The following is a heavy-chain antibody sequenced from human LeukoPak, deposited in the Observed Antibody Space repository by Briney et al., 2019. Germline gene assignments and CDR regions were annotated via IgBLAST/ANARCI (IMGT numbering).Heavy chain of an antibody. CDR2: IYYISNT. J-gene: IGHJ4*02. CDR1: GASVGSAGYY. D-gene: IGHD1-26*01. CDR3: ARPQSQSGSYRYYFGY. V-gene: IGHV4-61*08. Sequence: PSETLSLTCTVSGASVGSAGYYWSWIRQPPGGGLEWIGYIYYISNTNYNPSLKSRVTMSVDPSKNQFSLKLNSVTAADTAVYYCARPQSQSGSYRYYFGYWGQGTLVTVSS.